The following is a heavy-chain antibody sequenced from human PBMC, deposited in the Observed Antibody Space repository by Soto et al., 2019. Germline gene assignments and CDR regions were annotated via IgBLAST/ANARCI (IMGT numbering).Heavy chain of an antibody. J-gene: IGHJ5*02. CDR3: ARGSGYDPNWFDP. V-gene: IGHV1-69*02. CDR1: GGTFSSYT. D-gene: IGHD5-12*01. CDR2: IIPILGIA. Sequence: WASVKVSCKASGGTFSSYTISWVRQAPGQGLEWMGRIIPILGIANYAQKFQGRVTITADKSTSTAYMELSSLRSEDTAVYYCARGSGYDPNWFDPWGQGTLVTVSS.